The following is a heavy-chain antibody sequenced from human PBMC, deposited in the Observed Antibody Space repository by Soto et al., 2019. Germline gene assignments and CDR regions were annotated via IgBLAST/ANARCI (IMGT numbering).Heavy chain of an antibody. CDR2: ISYDGSNK. CDR1: GFTFSTYG. CDR3: AKDINYGDFKIFDY. J-gene: IGHJ4*02. V-gene: IGHV3-30*18. Sequence: QVQLVESGGGVVQPGRSLRLSCAASGFTFSTYGMHWVRQAPGKVLVWVAIISYDGSNKYYADSVKGRFTISRDSSKNKLYLQMSSLRAEDTAVYYCAKDINYGDFKIFDYWGQGTLVTVSS. D-gene: IGHD4-17*01.